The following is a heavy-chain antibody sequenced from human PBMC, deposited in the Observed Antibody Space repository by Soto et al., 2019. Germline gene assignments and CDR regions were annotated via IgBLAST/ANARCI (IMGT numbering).Heavy chain of an antibody. J-gene: IGHJ6*02. Sequence: LSLTCSVSGGSVRSGNHFWNWIRQPPGRGLEWLGYMYYTGVTNYNPSLKSRVSMSVDTSKNQFSLKLTSLTAADTAVYYCARGGEPLGYYGLDVWGQGTTVTVSS. V-gene: IGHV4-61*01. CDR3: ARGGEPLGYYGLDV. D-gene: IGHD3-10*01. CDR2: MYYTGVT. CDR1: GGSVRSGNHF.